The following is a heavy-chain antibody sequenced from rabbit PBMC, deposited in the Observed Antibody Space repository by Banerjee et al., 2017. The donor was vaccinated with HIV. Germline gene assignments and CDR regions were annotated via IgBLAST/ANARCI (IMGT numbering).Heavy chain of an antibody. J-gene: IGHJ4*01. CDR3: ARDLAGVIGWNFNL. D-gene: IGHD4-1*01. CDR1: GFSFSSSYW. V-gene: IGHV1S40*01. CDR2: IYGGSGSKT. Sequence: QSLEESGGDLVKPGASLTLTCTASGFSFSSSYWICWVRQAPGKGLEWIGCIYGGSGSKTHYASWVKGRFTISETSSTTMTLQMTSLTAADTATYFCARDLAGVIGWNFNLWGPGTLGHRL.